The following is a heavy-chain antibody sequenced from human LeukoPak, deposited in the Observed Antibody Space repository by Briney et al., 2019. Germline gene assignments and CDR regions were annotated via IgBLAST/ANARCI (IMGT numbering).Heavy chain of an antibody. CDR2: INPNSGAT. D-gene: IGHD2-2*01. CDR1: GYIFTGYY. V-gene: IGHV1-2*02. J-gene: IGHJ6*03. CDR3: ARDAQFIVVVPAAKLNYMDV. Sequence: ASVKVSCKASGYIFTGYYIHWVRQAPGQGLEWMGWINPNSGATNYAQKFQGRVIMTRDTSISTAYMEVWRLRSDDTAVYYCARDAQFIVVVPAAKLNYMDVWGKGTTVTVS.